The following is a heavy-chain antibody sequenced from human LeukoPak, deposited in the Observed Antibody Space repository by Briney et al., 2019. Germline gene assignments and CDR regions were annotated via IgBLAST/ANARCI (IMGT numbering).Heavy chain of an antibody. CDR2: IYYSGST. J-gene: IGHJ4*02. D-gene: IGHD3/OR15-3a*01. Sequence: SETLSLTCTVSGGSISSSSYYWGWIRQPPGKGLEWIGSIYYSGSTYYNPSLKSRVTISVDTSKNQFSLKLSSVTAADTAVYYCARGGLAPVYWGQGTLVTVSS. V-gene: IGHV4-39*01. CDR1: GGSISSSSYY. CDR3: ARGGLAPVY.